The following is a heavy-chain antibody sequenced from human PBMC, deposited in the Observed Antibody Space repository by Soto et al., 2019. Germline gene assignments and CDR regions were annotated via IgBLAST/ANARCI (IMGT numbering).Heavy chain of an antibody. V-gene: IGHV3-33*01. CDR1: GFTFSSYG. CDR3: ARDPTVTINYYYYYGMDV. D-gene: IGHD4-17*01. Sequence: GGSLRLSCAASGFTFSSYGMHWVRQAPGKGLEWVAVIWYDGSNKYYADSVKGRFTISRDNSKNTLYLQMNSLRAEDTAVYYCARDPTVTINYYYYYGMDVWGQGTTVTVSS. J-gene: IGHJ6*02. CDR2: IWYDGSNK.